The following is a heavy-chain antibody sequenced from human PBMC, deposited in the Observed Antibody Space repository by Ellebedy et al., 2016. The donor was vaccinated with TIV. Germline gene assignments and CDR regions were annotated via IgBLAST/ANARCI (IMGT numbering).Heavy chain of an antibody. V-gene: IGHV3-7*01. CDR3: ARRGSYGDYAVQVNSWFDR. CDR2: IYQDGSTQ. J-gene: IGHJ5*02. D-gene: IGHD3-16*01. Sequence: PGGSLRLSCVASGFSFRSYWMSWVRQAPGKGLEWVANIYQDGSTQYYVDSVKGRFTISRDNAKNSLFLQMNSLRVEDKAVYYCARRGSYGDYAVQVNSWFDRWGRGTLVTVSS. CDR1: GFSFRSYW.